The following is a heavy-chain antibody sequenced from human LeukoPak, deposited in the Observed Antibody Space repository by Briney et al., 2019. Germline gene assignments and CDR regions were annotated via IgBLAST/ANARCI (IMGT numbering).Heavy chain of an antibody. V-gene: IGHV3-53*05. CDR3: ARDLSTGPADYCFDS. J-gene: IGHJ4*02. CDR1: GFTVSSNY. D-gene: IGHD2-2*01. Sequence: PGGSLRLSCTVAGFTVSSNYMSWVRQAPGKGLEWVSVIYSGGNTYYADSVSGRFTISRDNSKNTLLLQMNSLRPEDTAVYYCARDLSTGPADYCFDSWGQGALVTVSS. CDR2: IYSGGNT.